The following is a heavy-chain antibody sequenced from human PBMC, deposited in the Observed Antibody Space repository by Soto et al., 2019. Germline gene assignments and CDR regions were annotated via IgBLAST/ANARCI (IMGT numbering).Heavy chain of an antibody. CDR3: ARRPGTMVRGVIMDYYYYYGMDV. J-gene: IGHJ6*02. CDR2: IYYSGST. Sequence: PSETLSLTCTVSGGSISSSSYYWGWIRQPPGKGLEWIGSIYYSGSTYYNPSLKSRVTISVDTSKNQFSLKLSSVTAADTAVYYCARRPGTMVRGVIMDYYYYYGMDVWGQGTTVTVSS. CDR1: GGSISSSSYY. V-gene: IGHV4-39*01. D-gene: IGHD3-10*01.